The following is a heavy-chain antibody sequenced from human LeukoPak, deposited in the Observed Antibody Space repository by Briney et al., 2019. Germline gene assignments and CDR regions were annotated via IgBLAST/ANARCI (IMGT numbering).Heavy chain of an antibody. D-gene: IGHD6-13*01. CDR3: AWELTIPAAGWQIQN. CDR2: IKYDDASQK. Sequence: GGSLRLSCAAPGFTFRRSGMHWVRQAPGKGLEWVALIKYDDASQKDYADAVKGRFIISRDNAKNTLYLQMNSLRAEDTAVYFCAWELTIPAAGWQIQNWGQGTLVTVSS. V-gene: IGHV3-30*02. CDR1: GFTFRRSG. J-gene: IGHJ1*01.